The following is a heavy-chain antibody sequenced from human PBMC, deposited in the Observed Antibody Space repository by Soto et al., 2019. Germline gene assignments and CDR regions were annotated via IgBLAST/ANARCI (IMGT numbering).Heavy chain of an antibody. J-gene: IGHJ6*02. D-gene: IGHD2-15*01. Sequence: GVSVQVSCKASGYTFTSYSLHWVRQAPGQGLEWMGIINPSSGRSSYAQNFQGRVTMTSDTSTSIVYMEMSSLKSEDTAEYDCARDHNFGFILYAMDVWGQGTTVTVSS. CDR3: ARDHNFGFILYAMDV. CDR1: GYTFTSYS. CDR2: INPSSGRS. V-gene: IGHV1-46*01.